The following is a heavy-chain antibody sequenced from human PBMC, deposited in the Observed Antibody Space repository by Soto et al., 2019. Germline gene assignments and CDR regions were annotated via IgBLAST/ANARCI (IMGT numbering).Heavy chain of an antibody. D-gene: IGHD6-13*01. CDR3: AHNRIVASAGTGYFDY. CDR2: IYWDDDK. Sequence: QITLKESGPTLVKPTQTLTLTCTFSGFALNTYGVAVAWIRQPPGKALEWIALIYWDDDKRYSPSLKSRLTNTQETPKNQVVLTMTNMDPVDTATYYCAHNRIVASAGTGYFDYWGQGTLDTVSS. CDR1: GFALNTYGVA. V-gene: IGHV2-5*02. J-gene: IGHJ4*02.